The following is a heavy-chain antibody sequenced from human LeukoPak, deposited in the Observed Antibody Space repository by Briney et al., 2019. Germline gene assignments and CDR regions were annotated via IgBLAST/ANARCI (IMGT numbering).Heavy chain of an antibody. D-gene: IGHD6-19*01. CDR3: AKFMRQWLDYGMDV. Sequence: GGSLRLSCAASGFTFSSYAMSWVRQAPGKGLEWVSAISGSGGSTYYADSVKGRFTISRDNFKNTLYLQMNSLRAEDTAVYYCAKFMRQWLDYGMDVWGQGTTVTVSS. J-gene: IGHJ6*02. CDR2: ISGSGGST. V-gene: IGHV3-23*01. CDR1: GFTFSSYA.